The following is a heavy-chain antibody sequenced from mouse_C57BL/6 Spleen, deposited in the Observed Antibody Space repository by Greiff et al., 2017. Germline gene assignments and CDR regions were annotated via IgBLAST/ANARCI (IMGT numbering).Heavy chain of an antibody. Sequence: EVKLMESGPGLVKPSQSLSLTCSVTGYSITSGYYWNWIRQFPGNKLEWMGYISYDGSNNYNPSLKNRISITRDTSKNQFFLKLNSVTTEDTATYYGARERWDRGYYFDYWGQGTTLTVSS. CDR1: GYSITSGYY. CDR2: ISYDGSN. CDR3: ARERWDRGYYFDY. J-gene: IGHJ2*01. V-gene: IGHV3-6*01. D-gene: IGHD4-1*01.